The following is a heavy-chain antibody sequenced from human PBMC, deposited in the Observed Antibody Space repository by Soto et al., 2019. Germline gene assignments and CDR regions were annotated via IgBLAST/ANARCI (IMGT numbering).Heavy chain of an antibody. V-gene: IGHV3-66*01. CDR3: AKEFSGSSYGGGY. Sequence: EVQLVESGGGLVQPGGSLRLSCAASGFTVSSNYMSWVRQAPGKGLEWVSVIYSGGNTYYADSVKGRFTISRDNSKNTLYLQMNSLRAEDTAVYYCAKEFSGSSYGGGYWGQGTLVTVSS. D-gene: IGHD6-19*01. CDR2: IYSGGNT. CDR1: GFTVSSNY. J-gene: IGHJ4*02.